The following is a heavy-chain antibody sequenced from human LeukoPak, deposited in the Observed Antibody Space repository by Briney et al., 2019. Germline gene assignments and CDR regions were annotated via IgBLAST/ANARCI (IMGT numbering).Heavy chain of an antibody. V-gene: IGHV1-2*02. J-gene: IGHJ4*02. Sequence: ASVKVSCKASGYSLTNYYMHWVRQAPGQGLEWMGWINPNSGGTNYAQKFQGRVTMTRDTSISTAYMELSRLRSDDTAVYYCARDNGYFFDYWGQGTLVTVSS. CDR3: ARDNGYFFDY. CDR2: INPNSGGT. CDR1: GYSLTNYY. D-gene: IGHD2-8*01.